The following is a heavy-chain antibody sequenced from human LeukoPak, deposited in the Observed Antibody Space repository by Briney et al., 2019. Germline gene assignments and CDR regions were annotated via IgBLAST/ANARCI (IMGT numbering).Heavy chain of an antibody. CDR1: GFTFSSYA. CDR2: ISYDGSNK. J-gene: IGHJ3*02. V-gene: IGHV3-30-3*01. Sequence: GGSLRLSCAASGFTFSSYAMHWVRQAPGKGLEWVAVISYDGSNKYYADSVKGRFTISRDNAKNTLYLQMNSLRAEDTAVYYCAREIRGYSVVYAFDIWGQGTMVTVSS. D-gene: IGHD2-21*01. CDR3: AREIRGYSVVYAFDI.